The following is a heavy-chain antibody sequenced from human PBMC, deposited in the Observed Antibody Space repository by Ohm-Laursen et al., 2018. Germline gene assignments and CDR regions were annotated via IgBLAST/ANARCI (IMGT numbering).Heavy chain of an antibody. Sequence: SQTLSLTCTVSGGSISSGGYYWSWIRQHPGKGLEWIGYIYYSGPTDYNPSLKSRVTISVDTFKKEFSLKLTSVTAADTAAYYCARGWYFPTAYYFDFWGQGILVSVSS. V-gene: IGHV4-31*03. J-gene: IGHJ4*02. CDR3: ARGWYFPTAYYFDF. D-gene: IGHD6-13*01. CDR2: IYYSGPT. CDR1: GGSISSGGYY.